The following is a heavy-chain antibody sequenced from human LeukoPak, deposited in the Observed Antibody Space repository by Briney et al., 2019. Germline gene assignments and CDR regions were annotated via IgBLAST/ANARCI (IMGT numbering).Heavy chain of an antibody. D-gene: IGHD3-16*01. Sequence: ASVKVSCKASGYTFTSYYMHWVRQAPGQGLEWMGIINPSGGNTSYAQKFQGRVTVTRDTSTSTVYMELRSLRSDDTAVYYCASDRGAFDYWGQGTLVTVSS. V-gene: IGHV1-46*01. CDR2: INPSGGNT. CDR1: GYTFTSYY. J-gene: IGHJ4*02. CDR3: ASDRGAFDY.